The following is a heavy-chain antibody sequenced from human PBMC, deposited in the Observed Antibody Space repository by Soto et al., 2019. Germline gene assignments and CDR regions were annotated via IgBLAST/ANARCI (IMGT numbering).Heavy chain of an antibody. CDR3: ARDASYYSLWSGYYPSRNGMDV. CDR1: GFTFSSYA. V-gene: IGHV3-23*01. CDR2: ISGSGGST. J-gene: IGHJ6*02. D-gene: IGHD3-3*01. Sequence: PGGSLRLSCSGFTFSSYAMSWVRQAPGKGLEWVSAISGSGGSTYYADSVKGRFTISRDNSKNTLFLQMNSLRAEDTAVYYCARDASYYSLWSGYYPSRNGMDVWGQGTTVTVSS.